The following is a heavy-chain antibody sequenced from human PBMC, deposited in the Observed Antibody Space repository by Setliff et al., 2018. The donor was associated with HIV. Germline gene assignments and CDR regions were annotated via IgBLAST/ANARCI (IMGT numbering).Heavy chain of an antibody. Sequence: ASETLSLTCAVSGYSISSGYYWGWIRQPPGKGLEWVGSIYHSGTTYYNPSLKSRVTISVDTSKNQFSLKLSSVTAADTAVYYCAKLTPFDYWGQGTLVTVSS. CDR2: IYHSGTT. V-gene: IGHV4-38-2*01. CDR3: AKLTPFDY. D-gene: IGHD7-27*01. CDR1: GYSISSGYY. J-gene: IGHJ4*02.